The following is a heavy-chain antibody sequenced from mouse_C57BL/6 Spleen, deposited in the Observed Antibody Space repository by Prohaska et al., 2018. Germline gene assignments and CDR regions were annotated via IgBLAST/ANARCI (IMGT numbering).Heavy chain of an antibody. V-gene: IGHV1-39*01. J-gene: IGHJ3*01. Sequence: EFQLQHSGPELVKPGASVKISCKASGYSFTDYNMNWVKQSNGKSLEWIGVINPNYGTTSYNQKFKGKATLTVDQSSSTAYMQLNSLTSEDSAVYYCARKSYYSNYGFAYWGQGTLVTVSA. D-gene: IGHD2-5*01. CDR3: ARKSYYSNYGFAY. CDR1: GYSFTDYN. CDR2: INPNYGTT.